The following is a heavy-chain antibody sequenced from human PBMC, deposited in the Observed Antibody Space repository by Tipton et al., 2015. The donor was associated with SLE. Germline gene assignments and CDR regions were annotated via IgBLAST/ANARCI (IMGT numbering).Heavy chain of an antibody. CDR1: GFTFSSYE. Sequence: SLRLSCAASGFTFSSYEMNWVRQAPGKGLEWVSYISSSGSTIYYADSVKGRFTISRDNAKNSLYLQMNSLRAEDTAVYYCARKYSSGLYYFDYWGQGTLVTVSS. D-gene: IGHD6-19*01. J-gene: IGHJ4*02. CDR3: ARKYSSGLYYFDY. CDR2: ISSSGSTI. V-gene: IGHV3-48*03.